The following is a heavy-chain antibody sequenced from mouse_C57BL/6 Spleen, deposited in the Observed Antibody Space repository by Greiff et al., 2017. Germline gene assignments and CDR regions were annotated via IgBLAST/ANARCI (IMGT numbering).Heavy chain of an antibody. CDR3: ARALYYDYVYWYFDV. CDR2: IYPSDSET. D-gene: IGHD2-4*01. CDR1: GYTFTSYW. J-gene: IGHJ1*03. V-gene: IGHV1-61*01. Sequence: QVQLQQPGAELVRPGSSVELSCKASGYTFTSYWMDWVKQRPGQGLEWIGNIYPSDSETHYNQKFKDKATLTVDKSSSTAYMQLSSLTSEDSAVYYCARALYYDYVYWYFDVWGTGTTVTVSS.